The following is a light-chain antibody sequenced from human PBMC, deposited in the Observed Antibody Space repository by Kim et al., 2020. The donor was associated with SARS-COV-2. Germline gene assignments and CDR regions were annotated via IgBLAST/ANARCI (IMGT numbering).Light chain of an antibody. J-gene: IGLJ1*01. CDR1: DIGSKS. CDR3: QVWDSSSDV. V-gene: IGLV3-21*04. Sequence: SVAPGKTARITCGGNDIGSKSVPWYQQKPGQAPVLVIYYDSDRPSGIPARFSGSNSGNTATLTISRVEVGDEADYYCQVWDSSSDVFGTGTKVTVL. CDR2: YDS.